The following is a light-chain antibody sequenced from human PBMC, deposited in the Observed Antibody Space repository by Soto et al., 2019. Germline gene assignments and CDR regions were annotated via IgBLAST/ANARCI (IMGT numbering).Light chain of an antibody. CDR2: DAS. Sequence: EIVLTQSPGTLSLSLGERATLSCRASQSVDNTYLAWYQQKVGQAPRLLIYDASSRATGIPDRFSGSGSGADFTLTISRLEPEGFAVYYCQQYGTSPYTFGQGTKLEIK. V-gene: IGKV3-20*01. J-gene: IGKJ2*01. CDR3: QQYGTSPYT. CDR1: QSVDNTY.